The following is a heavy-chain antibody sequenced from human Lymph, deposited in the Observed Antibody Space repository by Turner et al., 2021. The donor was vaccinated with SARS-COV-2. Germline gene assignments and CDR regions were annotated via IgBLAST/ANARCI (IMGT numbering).Heavy chain of an antibody. Sequence: QVQLVESGGGVVQPGRSLRLSCAASGFTFSSYGMHWVRQAPGKGLEWVAVISGDGVNKYYTDSVKGRFTISRDNSNNTLYLQMNSLRAEDTAVYYCAKGPWYYYDSSGLPYYFDYWGQGTLVTVSS. CDR3: AKGPWYYYDSSGLPYYFDY. CDR2: ISGDGVNK. J-gene: IGHJ4*02. V-gene: IGHV3-30*18. CDR1: GFTFSSYG. D-gene: IGHD3-22*01.